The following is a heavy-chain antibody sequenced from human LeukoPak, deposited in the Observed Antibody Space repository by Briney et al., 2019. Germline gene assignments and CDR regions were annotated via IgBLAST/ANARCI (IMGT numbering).Heavy chain of an antibody. CDR3: ARTYDSSGYSAFHV. J-gene: IGHJ3*01. V-gene: IGHV4-59*01. CDR2: IYYSGST. D-gene: IGHD3-22*01. CDR1: GDSISSYY. Sequence: ASETLSLTCNVSGDSISSYYWSWIRQFPGKGLEWIGYIYYSGSTYYNPALESRVTISVDTSKSQFSLNLSSVTAADTAVYYCARTYDSSGYSAFHVWGQGTMVTVSS.